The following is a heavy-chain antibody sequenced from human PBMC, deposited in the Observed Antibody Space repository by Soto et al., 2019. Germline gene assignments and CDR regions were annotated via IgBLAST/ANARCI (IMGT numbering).Heavy chain of an antibody. Sequence: GGSLTLSCAAGGFTFSSYAMKWVRQAPGKGLEWVSLIGESGTPTYYADSVKGRFTISRDNSGNTLFLEMYSLRAEDTAVYYCARYIPGVRYYGMDVWGQGTTVTVSS. CDR1: GFTFSSYA. CDR3: ARYIPGVRYYGMDV. CDR2: IGESGTPT. J-gene: IGHJ6*02. D-gene: IGHD2-2*01. V-gene: IGHV3-23*01.